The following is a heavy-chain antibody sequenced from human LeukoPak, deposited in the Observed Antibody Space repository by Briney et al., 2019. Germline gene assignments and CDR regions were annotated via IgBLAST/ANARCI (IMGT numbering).Heavy chain of an antibody. J-gene: IGHJ4*02. CDR3: ARDRGLDDYVWGSYRVFDY. CDR2: IYHSGST. CDR1: GYSISSGYY. Sequence: SETLSLTCTVSGYSISSGYYWGWIRQPPGKGLEWIGSIYHSGSTYYNPSLKSRVTISVDTSKNQFSLKLSSVTAADTAVYYCARDRGLDDYVWGSYRVFDYWGQGTLVTVSS. D-gene: IGHD3-16*02. V-gene: IGHV4-38-2*02.